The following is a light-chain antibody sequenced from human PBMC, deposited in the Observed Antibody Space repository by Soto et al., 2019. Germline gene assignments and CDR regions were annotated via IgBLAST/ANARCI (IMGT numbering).Light chain of an antibody. CDR3: HCYDSSLSGSV. CDR2: GDN. Sequence: QSVLTQPPSVSGAPGQRVTISCTGGNSNIGAGNDGHWYQQIPGTAPKLLIYGDNNRPSGVPDRFSGSKFGTSASLAITGLQAEDEADYYCHCYDSSLSGSVFGGGTQLTVL. V-gene: IGLV1-40*01. CDR1: NSNIGAGND. J-gene: IGLJ3*02.